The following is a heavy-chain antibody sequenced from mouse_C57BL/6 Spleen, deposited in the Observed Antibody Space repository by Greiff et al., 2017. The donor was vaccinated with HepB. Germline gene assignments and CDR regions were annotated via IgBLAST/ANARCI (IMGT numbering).Heavy chain of an antibody. CDR3: ATGTGAMDY. CDR2: IYPGDGDT. J-gene: IGHJ4*01. D-gene: IGHD4-1*01. V-gene: IGHV1-82*01. Sequence: VQLQQSGPELVKPGASVKISCKASGYAFSSSWMNWVKQRPGKGLEWIGRIYPGDGDTNYNGKFKGKATLTADKSSSTAYMQLSSLTSEGSAVYFCATGTGAMDYWGQGTSVTVSS. CDR1: GYAFSSSW.